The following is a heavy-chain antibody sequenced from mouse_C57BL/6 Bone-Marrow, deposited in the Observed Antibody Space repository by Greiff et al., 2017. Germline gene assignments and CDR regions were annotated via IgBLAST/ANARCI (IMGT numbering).Heavy chain of an antibody. Sequence: EVQLQQSGPELVKPGASVKISCKASGYSFTDYNMNWVKQSNGKSLEWIGVINPNYGTTSYNQKFKGKATLTVDQSSSTAYMQLNSLTSEYSAVDYCARRGYSSYPAWFAYWGQGTLVTVSA. CDR1: GYSFTDYN. CDR3: ARRGYSSYPAWFAY. J-gene: IGHJ3*01. V-gene: IGHV1-39*01. CDR2: INPNYGTT. D-gene: IGHD1-1*01.